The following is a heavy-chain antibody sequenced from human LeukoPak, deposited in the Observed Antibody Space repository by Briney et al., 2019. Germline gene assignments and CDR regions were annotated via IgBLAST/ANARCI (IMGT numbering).Heavy chain of an antibody. Sequence: PGGSLRLSCAASGFTFNNFAMTWVRQAPGKGLEWVSSIGPSGSDTYYTNSVKGRFTVSRDNSKNTLYLEMNGLRAEDTAFYYCAKRVLYSAAHAYFDYWGQGVLVTVSS. V-gene: IGHV3-23*01. D-gene: IGHD1-26*01. CDR3: AKRVLYSAAHAYFDY. CDR1: GFTFNNFA. J-gene: IGHJ4*02. CDR2: IGPSGSDT.